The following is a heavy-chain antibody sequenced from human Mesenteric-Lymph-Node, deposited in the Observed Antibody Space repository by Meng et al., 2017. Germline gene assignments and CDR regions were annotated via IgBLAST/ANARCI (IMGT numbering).Heavy chain of an antibody. CDR1: GGSVSNGNYY. Sequence: QVQLHESVPGLVKPSQTLSLTCTFSGGSVSNGNYYWSWIRQPPGKGLEWIGYIYYSGNTFYNPSLKSQVTISVDTSKNQFSLKLTSVTAADTAVYYCAGLTFTNYFDPWGQGTLVTVSS. CDR3: AGLTFTNYFDP. CDR2: IYYSGNT. D-gene: IGHD4/OR15-4a*01. J-gene: IGHJ5*02. V-gene: IGHV4-30-4*01.